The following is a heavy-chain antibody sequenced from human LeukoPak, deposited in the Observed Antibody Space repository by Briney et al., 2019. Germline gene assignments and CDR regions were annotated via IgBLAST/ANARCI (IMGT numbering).Heavy chain of an antibody. Sequence: GGSLRLSCAASGFTFSSYWMSWVRQAPGRGLEWVSIISYNSVYTNYADSVRGRFTMSRDNSKNTHYLQMNSLRAEDTAVYYCVKGSLERTPTTGYFDYWGQGILVTVSS. D-gene: IGHD1-14*01. V-gene: IGHV3-23*01. J-gene: IGHJ4*02. CDR3: VKGSLERTPTTGYFDY. CDR1: GFTFSSYW. CDR2: ISYNSVYT.